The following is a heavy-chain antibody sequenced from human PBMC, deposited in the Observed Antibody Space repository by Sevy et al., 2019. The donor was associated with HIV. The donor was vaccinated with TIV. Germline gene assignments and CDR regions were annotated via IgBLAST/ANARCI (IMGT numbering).Heavy chain of an antibody. CDR1: GFTVSSNF. D-gene: IGHD3-3*01. J-gene: IGHJ4*02. V-gene: IGHV3-53*01. Sequence: GSLRLSCVVSGFTVSSNFMSWVRQAPGKGLEWVSVIWLGGTTYYADSVKGRFTISRDNSKNTVYLHMNSLRAEDTAVYYCARGKHVSDYYGSFDYWGQGTLVTVSS. CDR3: ARGKHVSDYYGSFDY. CDR2: IWLGGTT.